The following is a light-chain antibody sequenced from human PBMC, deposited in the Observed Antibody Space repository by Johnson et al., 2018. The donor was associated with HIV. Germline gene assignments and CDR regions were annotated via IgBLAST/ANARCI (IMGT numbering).Light chain of an antibody. CDR1: SSNIANNY. CDR3: GTWDNLLSGYV. J-gene: IGLJ1*01. V-gene: IGLV1-51*02. Sequence: QSVLTQPPSVSAAPGQKVTISCSGSSSNIANNYVSWYQQLPGTAPKLLIYENNKRPSGIPDRFSGSKSGTSATLGITGLQTGDEADYYCGTWDNLLSGYVFGTGTKFTVL. CDR2: ENN.